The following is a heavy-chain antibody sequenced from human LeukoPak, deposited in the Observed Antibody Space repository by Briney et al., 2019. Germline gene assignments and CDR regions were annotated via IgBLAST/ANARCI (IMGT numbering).Heavy chain of an antibody. Sequence: PGGSLRLSCAASGFTFDNYAITWVRQAPGKGLEWVSMISSSGNTYYADSVKGRFTISRDNSKNTVYLQMNSLRAEDTAVYYCAKMHVGYGSGGNCYLDCWGQGALVTVSS. V-gene: IGHV3-23*01. CDR1: GFTFDNYA. CDR2: ISSSGNT. D-gene: IGHD2-15*01. CDR3: AKMHVGYGSGGNCYLDC. J-gene: IGHJ4*02.